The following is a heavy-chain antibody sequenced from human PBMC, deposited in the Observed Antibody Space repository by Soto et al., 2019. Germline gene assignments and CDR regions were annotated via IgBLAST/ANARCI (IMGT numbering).Heavy chain of an antibody. D-gene: IGHD6-19*01. CDR2: IYSGGST. V-gene: IGHV3-66*01. J-gene: IGHJ4*02. CDR1: GFTVSSNY. CDR3: ARGGEWLALVGY. Sequence: EVQLVESGGGLVQPGGSLRLSCAASGFTVSSNYMSWVRQAPGKGLEWVSIIYSGGSTYYADSVKGRFTISRDNSKHTLYLQMNSLRAEDTAVYYCARGGEWLALVGYWGQGTLVTVSS.